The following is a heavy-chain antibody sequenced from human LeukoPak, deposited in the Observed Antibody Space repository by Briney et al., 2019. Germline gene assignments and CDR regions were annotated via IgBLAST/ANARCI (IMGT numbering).Heavy chain of an antibody. CDR3: ARVLQGEWFFDY. Sequence: PGGSLRLSCAASGFTFSSYGMHWVRQAPGRGLEWVAFIRYDGSNKYYADSVKGRFTISRDNAKNTLYLQMNSLRAEDTAVYYCARVLQGEWFFDYWGQGTLVTVSS. D-gene: IGHD3-3*01. CDR2: IRYDGSNK. V-gene: IGHV3-30*02. J-gene: IGHJ4*02. CDR1: GFTFSSYG.